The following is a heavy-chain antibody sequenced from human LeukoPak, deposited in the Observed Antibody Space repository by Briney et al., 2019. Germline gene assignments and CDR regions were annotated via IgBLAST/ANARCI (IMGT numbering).Heavy chain of an antibody. Sequence: SETLSLTCTVSGGSISSYYWSWIRQPPGKGLEWIGSIYYSGSTNYNPSLKSRLTISVDTSKDQFSLKLSSVTAADTAVYFCARDALPYYVSSGYYKTHNAFDIWGQGTMVSVSS. CDR1: GGSISSYY. J-gene: IGHJ3*02. D-gene: IGHD3-22*01. V-gene: IGHV4-59*01. CDR3: ARDALPYYVSSGYYKTHNAFDI. CDR2: IYYSGST.